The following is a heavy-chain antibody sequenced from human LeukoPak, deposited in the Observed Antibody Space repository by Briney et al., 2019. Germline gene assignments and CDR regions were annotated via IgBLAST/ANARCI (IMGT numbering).Heavy chain of an antibody. CDR3: GRELDGPEGGYYFDC. Sequence: GASVKVSCKASGGTFSSYAISWVRQAPGQGLEWMGGIIPIFGTANYAQKFQGRVTITADESTSTAYMELSSLRSEDTAVYYCGRELDGPEGGYYFDCWGQGTLVGVRS. CDR1: GGTFSSYA. V-gene: IGHV1-69*13. D-gene: IGHD1-1*01. J-gene: IGHJ4*02. CDR2: IIPIFGTA.